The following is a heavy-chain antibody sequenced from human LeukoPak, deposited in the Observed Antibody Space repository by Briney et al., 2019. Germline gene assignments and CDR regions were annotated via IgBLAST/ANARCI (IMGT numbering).Heavy chain of an antibody. CDR1: GFTLSSYD. CDR3: ARDFHSYGYPPYDY. CDR2: ISYDGSKK. J-gene: IGHJ4*02. V-gene: IGHV3-30*04. D-gene: IGHD5-18*01. Sequence: PGRSLRLSSAASGFTLSSYDIHWVRQAPGKGLEWVAVISYDGSKKYYADSVKGRLTISRDNSKNTLYLQMNSLRAEDTAVYYCARDFHSYGYPPYDYWGQGTLVTVSS.